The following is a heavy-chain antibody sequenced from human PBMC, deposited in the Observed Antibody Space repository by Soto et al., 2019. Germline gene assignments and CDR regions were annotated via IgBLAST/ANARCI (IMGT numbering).Heavy chain of an antibody. CDR2: VNSDGSIT. Sequence: EVRLEESGGGLVQPGGSPRLSCAASGFTFDSYCMYWVRQAPGKGLVWVSRVNSDGSITTYADSVKGRFTISRDNAKNTLSLQMNSLRVEDTAVYYCATSKGAVVISPYFFDYWGQGALVTVSS. CDR1: GFTFDSYC. CDR3: ATSKGAVVISPYFFDY. V-gene: IGHV3-74*01. D-gene: IGHD2-21*01. J-gene: IGHJ4*02.